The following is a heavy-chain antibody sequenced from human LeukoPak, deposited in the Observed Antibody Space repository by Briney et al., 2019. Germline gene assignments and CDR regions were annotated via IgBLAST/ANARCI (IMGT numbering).Heavy chain of an antibody. CDR1: GFSLSTSGVG. V-gene: IGHV2-5*02. D-gene: IGHD1-1*01. Sequence: SGPTLVKPTQTLTLTCAFSGFSLSTSGVGVGWIRQPPGKALEWLALFYWDDDRRYSPSLKSRLTITKDTSKNQVVLTMTNMDPVDTATYYCALQDGELELDYWGQGTLVTVSS. CDR3: ALQDGELELDY. CDR2: FYWDDDR. J-gene: IGHJ4*02.